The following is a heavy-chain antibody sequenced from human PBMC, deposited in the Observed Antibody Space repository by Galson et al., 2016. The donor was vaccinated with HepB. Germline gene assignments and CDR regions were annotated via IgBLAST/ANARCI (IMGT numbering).Heavy chain of an antibody. CDR1: GYNFVSRG. Sequence: SVKVSCKASGYNFVSRGLNWVRQAPGQGLEWMGWTSAYNGNTNYAQKFQGRVTMTEDTSTDTAYMELSSLRSECTAVYYCATDSLSVTTAWGQGTLVTVSS. D-gene: IGHD4-17*01. CDR3: ATDSLSVTTA. CDR2: TSAYNGNT. V-gene: IGHV1-18*04. J-gene: IGHJ5*02.